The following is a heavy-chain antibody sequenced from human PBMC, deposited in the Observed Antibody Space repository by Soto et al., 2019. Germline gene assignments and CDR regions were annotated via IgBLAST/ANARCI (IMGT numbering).Heavy chain of an antibody. Sequence: GGSLRLSCAASGFTFSSYWMSWVRQAPGKGLEWVANIKQDGSEKYYVDSVKGRFTISRDNAKNSLYLQMNSLRAEDTAVYYCAREFDFWSGYSNDAFDIWGQGTMVTVSS. CDR1: GFTFSSYW. J-gene: IGHJ3*02. D-gene: IGHD3-3*01. V-gene: IGHV3-7*01. CDR2: IKQDGSEK. CDR3: AREFDFWSGYSNDAFDI.